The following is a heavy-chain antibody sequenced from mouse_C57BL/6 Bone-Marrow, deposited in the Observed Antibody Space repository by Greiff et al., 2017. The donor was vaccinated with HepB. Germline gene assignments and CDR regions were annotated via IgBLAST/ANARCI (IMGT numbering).Heavy chain of an antibody. J-gene: IGHJ2*01. CDR2: ISSGSSTI. V-gene: IGHV5-17*01. CDR3: ARPDYYGSSYYFDY. Sequence: DVMLVESGGGLVKPVGSLKLSCAASGFTFSDYGMHWVRQAPEKGLEWVAYISSGSSTIYYADTVKGRFTISRDNAKNTLFLQMTSLRSEDTAMYYCARPDYYGSSYYFDYWGQGTTLTVSS. D-gene: IGHD1-1*01. CDR1: GFTFSDYG.